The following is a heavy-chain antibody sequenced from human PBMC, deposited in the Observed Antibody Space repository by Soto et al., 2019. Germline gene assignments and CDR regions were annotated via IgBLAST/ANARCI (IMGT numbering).Heavy chain of an antibody. Sequence: SVKVSCKASGFTFTSSAVQWVRQARGQRLEWIGWIVVGSGNTNYAQKFQERVTITRDMSTSTAYMELSRLRSDDTAVYYCARGQQQLVDSNYYGMDVWGQGTTVTVSS. J-gene: IGHJ6*02. CDR2: IVVGSGNT. V-gene: IGHV1-58*01. CDR3: ARGQQQLVDSNYYGMDV. D-gene: IGHD6-13*01. CDR1: GFTFTSSA.